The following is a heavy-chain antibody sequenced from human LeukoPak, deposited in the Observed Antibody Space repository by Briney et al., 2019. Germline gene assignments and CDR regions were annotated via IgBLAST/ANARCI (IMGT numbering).Heavy chain of an antibody. CDR2: ISGSGGST. CDR1: GFTFSNYG. D-gene: IGHD3-10*01. V-gene: IGHV3-23*01. J-gene: IGHJ4*02. Sequence: GGSLRLSCAASGFTFSNYGMHWVRQAPGKGLEWVSAISGSGGSTYYADSVKGRFTISRDNSKNTLYLQMNSLRAEDTAVYYCAKEGGGSGSYYNEYYFDYWGQGTLVTVSS. CDR3: AKEGGGSGSYYNEYYFDY.